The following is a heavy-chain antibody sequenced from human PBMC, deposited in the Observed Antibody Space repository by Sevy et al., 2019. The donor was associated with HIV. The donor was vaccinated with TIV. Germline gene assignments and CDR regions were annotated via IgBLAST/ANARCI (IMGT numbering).Heavy chain of an antibody. CDR1: GGSITSGFYS. Sequence: SETLSLTCSVSGGSITSGFYSWTWIRQPAGKGLEWIGHLYTSGSTNYNSSLKSRVTISVDTPKNQFSLKLNSVTAADTAVYYCARDRRNDYNGPAHYLDVWGKGTTVTVSS. CDR3: ARDRRNDYNGPAHYLDV. CDR2: LYTSGST. D-gene: IGHD4-4*01. J-gene: IGHJ6*03. V-gene: IGHV4-61*09.